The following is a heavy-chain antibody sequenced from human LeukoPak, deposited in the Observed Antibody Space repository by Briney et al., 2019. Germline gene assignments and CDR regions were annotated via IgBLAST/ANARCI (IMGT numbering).Heavy chain of an antibody. Sequence: PGGSLRPSFVASGFTFRLFGMHWVRQAPGEGLEWVSFIRFDGSNKYHADSVKGRFTISRDNSKNTLYLQMNRLTSADTAVYYCAKVKTDILIPDSWGQGTLVTVSS. J-gene: IGHJ4*02. CDR2: IRFDGSNK. CDR1: GFTFRLFG. D-gene: IGHD2-21*02. V-gene: IGHV3-30*02. CDR3: AKVKTDILIPDS.